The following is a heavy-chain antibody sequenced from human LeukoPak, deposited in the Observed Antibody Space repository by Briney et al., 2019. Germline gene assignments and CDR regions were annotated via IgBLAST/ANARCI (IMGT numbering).Heavy chain of an antibody. D-gene: IGHD6-13*01. V-gene: IGHV3-23*01. J-gene: IGHJ6*03. CDR2: ITGSGDNT. CDR1: GFTFSTYV. CDR3: AKWAASGTRYSSSYMDV. Sequence: PGGSLRLSCAASGFTFSTYVMTWVRQAPGKGLEWVSTITGSGDNTYYADSVKGRFTISRVNFKNTLYLQVNSLRADDTAVYYCAKWAASGTRYSSSYMDVWGKGTTVTVSS.